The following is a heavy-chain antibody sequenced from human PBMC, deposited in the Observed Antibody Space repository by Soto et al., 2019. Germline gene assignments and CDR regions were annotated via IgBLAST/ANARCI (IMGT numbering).Heavy chain of an antibody. D-gene: IGHD6-13*01. V-gene: IGHV3-23*01. J-gene: IGHJ1*01. CDR3: AKGTAAPAH. CDR1: VFTFSNFD. Sequence: PWGSLRFSCASSVFTFSNFDMSWVRQAPGKGLEWVSGISTSGGTTYYADSVKGRFTSSRDNSKNTLYLQMTSLRAEDTAVYYCAKGTAAPAHWGQGTMVTVSS. CDR2: ISTSGGTT.